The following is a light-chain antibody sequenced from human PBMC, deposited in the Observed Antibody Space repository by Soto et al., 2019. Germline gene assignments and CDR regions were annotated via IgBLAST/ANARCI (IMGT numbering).Light chain of an antibody. CDR3: QQYNNWLPAYT. CDR2: GAS. J-gene: IGKJ2*01. V-gene: IGKV3-15*01. Sequence: EIVMTQSPATLSVSPGERATLSCRASQSVSSNLAWYQQKPGQAPRLLIYGASTRATGIPARFSGSGSGTEFTLNISSLQSEDFAVYYCQQYNNWLPAYTFGQGTKLEIK. CDR1: QSVSSN.